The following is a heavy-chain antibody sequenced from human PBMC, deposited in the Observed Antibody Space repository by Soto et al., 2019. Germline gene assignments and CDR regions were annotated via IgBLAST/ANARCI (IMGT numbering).Heavy chain of an antibody. CDR3: ASGIDYGELEY. CDR2: INAGNGNA. D-gene: IGHD4-17*01. CDR1: KDIFISNS. Sequence: ASVKVSCEACKDIFISNSIHWVRQAPGQRLEWMGWINAGNGNAKYSRNFQDRVTIIRDTSASTGYMELTSLRSEDTAVYYCASGIDYGELEYWGQGTLVTVSS. V-gene: IGHV1-3*01. J-gene: IGHJ4*02.